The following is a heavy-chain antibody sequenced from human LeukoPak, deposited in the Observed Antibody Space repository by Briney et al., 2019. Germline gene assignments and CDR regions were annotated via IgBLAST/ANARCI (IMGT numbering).Heavy chain of an antibody. CDR3: ATLRNKRIAARFGSKTFDY. J-gene: IGHJ4*02. CDR1: GGSISSGGYY. Sequence: PSETLSLTCTVSGGSISSGGYYWSWIRQPPGKGLEWIGYINHSGSTNYNPSLKSRVTISVDTSKNQFSLKLSSVTAADTAVYYCATLRNKRIAARFGSKTFDYWGQGTLVTVSS. CDR2: INHSGST. D-gene: IGHD6-6*01. V-gene: IGHV4-30-2*01.